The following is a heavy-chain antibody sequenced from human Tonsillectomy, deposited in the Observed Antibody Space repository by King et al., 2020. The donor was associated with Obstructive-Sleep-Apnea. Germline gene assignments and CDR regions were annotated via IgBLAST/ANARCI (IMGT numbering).Heavy chain of an antibody. CDR2: IYYSGST. Sequence: VQLQESGPGLVKPSETLSLTCTVSGGSISSYYWSWIRQPPGKGPEWIGDIYYSGSTNYNPSLKSRVTISVDTSKNQFSLKLSSVTAADTAVYYCARGDGPFDYWGQGTLVTVSS. V-gene: IGHV4-59*01. CDR1: GGSISSYY. CDR3: ARGDGPFDY. D-gene: IGHD5-24*01. J-gene: IGHJ4*02.